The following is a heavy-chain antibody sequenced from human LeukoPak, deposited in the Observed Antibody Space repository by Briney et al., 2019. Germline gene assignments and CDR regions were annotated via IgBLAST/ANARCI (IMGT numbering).Heavy chain of an antibody. CDR1: GFTVSSNY. V-gene: IGHV3-53*01. J-gene: IGHJ4*02. CDR3: ARVMSGSYYIDY. D-gene: IGHD1-26*01. CDR2: IYSGGST. Sequence: PGGSLRLSCAASGFTVSSNYMSWVRQAPGKGLEWVSVIYSGGSTYYADSVKGRFTISGDNSKNTLYLQMNSLRAEDTAVYYCARVMSGSYYIDYWGQGTLVTVSS.